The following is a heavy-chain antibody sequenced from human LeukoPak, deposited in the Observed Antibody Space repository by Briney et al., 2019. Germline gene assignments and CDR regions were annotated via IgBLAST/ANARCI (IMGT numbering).Heavy chain of an antibody. CDR1: GGSISSGGYS. Sequence: SQTLSLTCAVSGGSISSGGYSWSWIRQPPGKGLEWIGYIYYSGSTNYNPSLKSRVTISVDTSKNQFSLKLSSVTAADTAVYYCARDYGYFDYWGQGTLVTVSS. V-gene: IGHV4-61*08. J-gene: IGHJ4*02. CDR3: ARDYGYFDY. CDR2: IYYSGST. D-gene: IGHD3-10*01.